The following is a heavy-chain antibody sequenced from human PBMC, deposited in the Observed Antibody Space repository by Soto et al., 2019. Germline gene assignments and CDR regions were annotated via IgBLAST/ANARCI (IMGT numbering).Heavy chain of an antibody. D-gene: IGHD3-22*01. J-gene: IGHJ4*03. CDR3: ARALVVVINNYFDY. V-gene: IGHV4-38-2*01. CDR1: GFSISDAYY. CDR2: VSHSGSS. Sequence: SETLSLTCAVSGFSISDAYYWGWIRQPPGKGLEWIGSVSHSGSSYYNPSLKSRVTISMDTSKNQFSLKLTSVTAADTAVYYCARALVVVINNYFDYWGQGTTVTVSS.